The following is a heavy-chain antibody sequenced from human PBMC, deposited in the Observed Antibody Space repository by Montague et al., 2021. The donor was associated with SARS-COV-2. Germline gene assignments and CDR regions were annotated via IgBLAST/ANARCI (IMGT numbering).Heavy chain of an antibody. V-gene: IGHV3-7*01. D-gene: IGHD4-23*01. Sequence: SLRLSCAASGFTFSNIWMSWVRQAPGKGLVWVANIRPDESEKNYVDSVKGRFSISRDNAKNSLYLQMDHLRAEDTAIYYCAKNGGAHGLDVWGQGTSVSVSS. J-gene: IGHJ6*02. CDR1: GFTFSNIW. CDR3: AKNGGAHGLDV. CDR2: IRPDESEK.